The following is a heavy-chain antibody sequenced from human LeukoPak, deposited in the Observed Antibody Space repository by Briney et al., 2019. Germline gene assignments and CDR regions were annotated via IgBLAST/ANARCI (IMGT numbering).Heavy chain of an antibody. CDR2: ISAYNGNT. D-gene: IGHD5-12*01. CDR3: ARTSGYDRLLDY. V-gene: IGHV1-18*01. Sequence: GSVKVSCKASGYTFTSYGISWVRQAPGQGLEWVGWISAYNGNTNYAQKLQGRVTMTTDTSTSTAYMELRSLRSDDTAVYYCARTSGYDRLLDYWGQGTLVTVSS. J-gene: IGHJ4*02. CDR1: GYTFTSYG.